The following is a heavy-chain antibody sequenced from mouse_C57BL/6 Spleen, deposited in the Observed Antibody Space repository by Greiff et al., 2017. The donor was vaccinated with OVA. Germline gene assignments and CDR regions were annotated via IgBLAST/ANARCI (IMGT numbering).Heavy chain of an antibody. CDR3: AREGLRRYFGG. V-gene: IGHV3-6*01. Sequence: EVQLQQSGPGLVKPSQSLSLTCSVSGYSITSGYYWNWIRPFPGNKLECVGYQSYNGSTNYNPSLKNPTTITRDTSKNQYVRKLNSVTTDDAATYYSAREGLRRYFGGWGTGTTVT. CDR2: QSYNGST. CDR1: GYSITSGYY. D-gene: IGHD3-3*01. J-gene: IGHJ1*03.